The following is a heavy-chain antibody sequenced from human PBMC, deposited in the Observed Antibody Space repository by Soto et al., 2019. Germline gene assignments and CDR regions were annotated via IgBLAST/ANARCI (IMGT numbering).Heavy chain of an antibody. Sequence: QVQLVQSGAEVKKPGSSVKVSCKASGGTFSSYAISWVRQAPGQGLEWMGGIIPIFGTTNYAQKFQGRVTITADESTSTAYMELSSLRSEDTAVYYCARLEYSSSPDSHYYYYGMDVWGQGTTVTVSS. CDR3: ARLEYSSSPDSHYYYYGMDV. J-gene: IGHJ6*02. CDR2: IIPIFGTT. V-gene: IGHV1-69*12. D-gene: IGHD6-6*01. CDR1: GGTFSSYA.